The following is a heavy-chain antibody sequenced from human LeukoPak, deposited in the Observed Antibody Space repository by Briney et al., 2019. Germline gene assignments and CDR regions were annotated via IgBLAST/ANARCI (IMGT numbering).Heavy chain of an antibody. V-gene: IGHV3-48*03. J-gene: IGHJ4*02. D-gene: IGHD2-2*01. Sequence: PGGSLRLSCAASGFTFSSYEMNWVRQAPGKGLEWVSYISSSGSTIYYADSVKGRFTISRDNAKNSLYLQMNSLRAEDTAVYYCARGREVVPAAIGEDVGSLGDYWGQGTLVTVSS. CDR1: GFTFSSYE. CDR2: ISSSGSTI. CDR3: ARGREVVPAAIGEDVGSLGDY.